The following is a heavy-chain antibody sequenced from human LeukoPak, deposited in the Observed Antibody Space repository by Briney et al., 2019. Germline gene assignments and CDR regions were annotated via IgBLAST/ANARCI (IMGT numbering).Heavy chain of an antibody. CDR3: ARDPYSGNYGAYYYYYMDV. Sequence: GGSLRLSCAASGFSFSTYNMNWVRQAPGQRLEWVSSITSGSSYIYYADSVKGRFTISRDNAKSSLYLQMDSLRAEDTAVYYCARDPYSGNYGAYYYYYMDVWGKGTTVTISS. V-gene: IGHV3-21*01. J-gene: IGHJ6*03. CDR1: GFSFSTYN. D-gene: IGHD1-26*01. CDR2: ITSGSSYI.